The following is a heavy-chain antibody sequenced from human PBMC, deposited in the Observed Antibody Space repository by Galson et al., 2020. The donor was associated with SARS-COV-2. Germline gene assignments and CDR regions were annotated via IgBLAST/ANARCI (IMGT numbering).Heavy chain of an antibody. V-gene: IGHV3-30*01. CDR1: GFTFSTYA. CDR3: ARQGSLGRYTNPLFDY. J-gene: IGHJ4*02. Sequence: GESLKISCAASGFTFSTYAMHWVRQAPGKGLEWVAGTSYDIRNKYYADSVKGRFTISRDNSKNTLYLQMNSLSAEDTAVYYCARQGSLGRYTNPLFDYWGQGTLVTVSS. D-gene: IGHD1-1*01. CDR2: TSYDIRNK.